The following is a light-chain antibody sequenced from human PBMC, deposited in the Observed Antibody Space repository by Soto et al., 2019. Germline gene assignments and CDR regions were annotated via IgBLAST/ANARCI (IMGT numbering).Light chain of an antibody. CDR3: QQYNHFWT. Sequence: DIPMTQSPPALSAAVGDTVTITCRASQNIDNWLAWYQQKPGTAPKILIFDASMLQSGVPSRFSGSGSGTEFTLTISSLQPDDFATYYCQQYNHFWTFGQGTKVEI. CDR2: DAS. CDR1: QNIDNW. V-gene: IGKV1-5*01. J-gene: IGKJ1*01.